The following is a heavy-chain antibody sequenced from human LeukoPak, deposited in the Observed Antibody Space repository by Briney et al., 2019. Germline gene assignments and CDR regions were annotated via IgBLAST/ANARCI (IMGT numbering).Heavy chain of an antibody. V-gene: IGHV4-34*01. CDR1: GGSSSGYY. CDR2: INHSGST. CDR3: ARRVPYYYMDV. J-gene: IGHJ6*03. D-gene: IGHD3-3*01. Sequence: SETLSLTCAVYGGSSSGYYWSWIRQPPGKGLEWIGEINHSGSTNYNPSLKGRVTISVDTSKNQFSLKLSSVTAADTAVYYCARRVPYYYMDVWGKGTTVTISS.